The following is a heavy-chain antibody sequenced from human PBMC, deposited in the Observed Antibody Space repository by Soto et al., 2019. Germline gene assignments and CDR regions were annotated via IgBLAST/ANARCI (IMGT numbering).Heavy chain of an antibody. CDR2: MNSDGITT. J-gene: IGHJ4*02. V-gene: IGHV3-74*01. CDR3: ATAEVDY. CDR1: GFTFGNYW. Sequence: WGSLRLSCAASGFTFGNYWNHWVRQAPGKGLEWVSRMNSDGITTNYADSVKGRFTVSRDNARNTLHLQMNSQRAEDTAVYYCATAEVDYWGPGTLVTVSS.